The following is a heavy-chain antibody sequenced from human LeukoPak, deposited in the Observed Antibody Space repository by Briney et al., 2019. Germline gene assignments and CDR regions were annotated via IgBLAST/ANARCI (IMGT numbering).Heavy chain of an antibody. CDR1: GFTVSSNY. J-gene: IGHJ3*02. D-gene: IGHD7-27*01. Sequence: GGSLRLSCAASGFTVSSNYMSWVRQAPRKGLEWVSVIYSGDSTYYAASVKGRFTISRHNSKNTLYLQMNSLRAEDTAVYYCARDTGENDAFDIWGQGTMVTVSS. V-gene: IGHV3-53*04. CDR2: IYSGDST. CDR3: ARDTGENDAFDI.